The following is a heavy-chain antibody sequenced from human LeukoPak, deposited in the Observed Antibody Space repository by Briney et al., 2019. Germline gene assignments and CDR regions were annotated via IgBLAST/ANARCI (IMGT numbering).Heavy chain of an antibody. Sequence: GGSLRLSCAASGFTFSSYGMHWVRQAPGKGLEWVAFIRYDGSNKYYADSVKGRFTISRDNSKNTLYPQMNSLRAEDTAVYYCAKGTGTTFSDAFDIWGQGTVVTVSS. CDR2: IRYDGSNK. V-gene: IGHV3-30*02. CDR3: AKGTGTTFSDAFDI. J-gene: IGHJ3*02. CDR1: GFTFSSYG. D-gene: IGHD1-7*01.